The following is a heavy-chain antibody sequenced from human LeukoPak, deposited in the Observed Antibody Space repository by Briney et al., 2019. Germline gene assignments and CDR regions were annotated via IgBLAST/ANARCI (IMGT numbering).Heavy chain of an antibody. D-gene: IGHD3-22*01. CDR1: GFTFSNAW. CDR2: VKTKTDGEAT. CDR3: TTRSWTTMLVLDFDI. J-gene: IGHJ3*02. Sequence: NSGGSLRLSCAASGFTFSNAWMSWVRQTPRKGLEWVGRVKTKTDGEATDYTAPVKGRFTISRDDSKNTLYLQMNSLKTEDTAVYYCTTRSWTTMLVLDFDIWGQGTMVTVSS. V-gene: IGHV3-15*01.